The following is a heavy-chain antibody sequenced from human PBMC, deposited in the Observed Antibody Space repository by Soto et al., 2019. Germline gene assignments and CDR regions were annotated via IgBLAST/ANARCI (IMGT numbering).Heavy chain of an antibody. CDR3: ARYTNFDWLLSE. V-gene: IGHV4-39*01. CDR2: IYYSGST. CDR1: GGSISSSSYY. Sequence: QLQLQESGPGLVKPSETLSLTCTVSGGSISSSSYYWGWIRQPPGKGLEWIGSIYYSGSTYYNPSLKSRVTISVDTSKNQFSLKLSSVTAADTAVYYCARYTNFDWLLSEWGQGTLVTVSS. J-gene: IGHJ4*02. D-gene: IGHD3-9*01.